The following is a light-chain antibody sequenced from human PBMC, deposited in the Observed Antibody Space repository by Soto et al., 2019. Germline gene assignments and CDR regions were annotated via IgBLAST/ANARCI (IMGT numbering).Light chain of an antibody. V-gene: IGKV3-15*01. CDR2: GAS. Sequence: EIVMTQSPATLSVSPGERATLSCRASQSVGTDLAWYQQKPCQAPRLLIYGASSRATGIPARFSGSGSETEFTLTISSLQSEDFGIYYCQQYNNWPPITFGQGTRLEIK. J-gene: IGKJ5*01. CDR1: QSVGTD. CDR3: QQYNNWPPIT.